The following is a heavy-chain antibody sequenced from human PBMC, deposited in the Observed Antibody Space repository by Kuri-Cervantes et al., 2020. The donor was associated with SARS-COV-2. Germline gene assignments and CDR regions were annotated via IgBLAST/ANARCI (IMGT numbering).Heavy chain of an antibody. CDR2: IYYSGST. J-gene: IGHJ4*02. CDR3: ARATSFTSIYYYFDS. Sequence: SETLSLTCTVPGGSISSYYWSWIRQPPGKGLEWIGYIYYSGSTNYNPSLKSRVTISVGTSKNQFSLKLTSVTPADTAVYYCARATSFTSIYYYFDSWGQGNLVTVSS. V-gene: IGHV4-59*01. CDR1: GGSISSYY. D-gene: IGHD2-2*01.